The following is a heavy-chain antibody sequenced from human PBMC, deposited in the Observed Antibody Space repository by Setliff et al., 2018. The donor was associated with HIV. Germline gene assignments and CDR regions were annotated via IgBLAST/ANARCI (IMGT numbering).Heavy chain of an antibody. Sequence: SETLSLTCTVSGGSFTTYYWSWLRQPPGKELEWIGYFYTSGSTYYNPSLKSRVTISVDTSKNQFSLKLNSVTAADTAVYYCARVPLSSPSRPGGYFDYWGQGTLVTVSS. D-gene: IGHD3-16*01. CDR2: FYTSGST. CDR1: GGSFTTYY. J-gene: IGHJ4*02. V-gene: IGHV4-4*09. CDR3: ARVPLSSPSRPGGYFDY.